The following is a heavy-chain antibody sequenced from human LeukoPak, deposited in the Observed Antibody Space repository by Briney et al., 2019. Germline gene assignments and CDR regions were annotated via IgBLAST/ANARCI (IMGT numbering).Heavy chain of an antibody. CDR1: GYTFTSYW. J-gene: IGHJ4*02. CDR2: IYPGDSDT. Sequence: GASVKVSCKASGYTFTSYWIGWVRQMPGKGLEWMGIIYPGDSDTRYSPSFQGQVTISADKSISTAYLQWSSLKASDTAMYYCARHDYSGIAAPYWGQGTLVTVSS. CDR3: ARHDYSGIAAPY. D-gene: IGHD6-13*01. V-gene: IGHV5-51*01.